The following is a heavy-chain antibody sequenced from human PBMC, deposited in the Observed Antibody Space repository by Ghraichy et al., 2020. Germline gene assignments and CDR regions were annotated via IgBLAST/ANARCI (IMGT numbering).Heavy chain of an antibody. J-gene: IGHJ6*02. Sequence: GESLNISCAASGFTFSSYAMSWVRQAPGKGLEWVSAISGRGGSTYYADSVKGRFTISRDNSKNTLYLQMNSLRAEDTAVYYCAKEAAAGTFYYGMDVWGQGTTVTVSS. CDR3: AKEAAAGTFYYGMDV. CDR1: GFTFSSYA. V-gene: IGHV3-23*01. CDR2: ISGRGGST. D-gene: IGHD6-13*01.